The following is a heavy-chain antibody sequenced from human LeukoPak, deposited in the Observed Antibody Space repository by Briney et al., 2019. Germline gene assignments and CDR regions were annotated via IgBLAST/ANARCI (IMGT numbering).Heavy chain of an antibody. CDR1: GGSFSGYY. J-gene: IGHJ6*02. Sequence: SETLSLTCAVYGGSFSGYYWSWIRQPPGKGLEWIGYIYYSGSTYYNPSLKSRVTISVDTSKNQFSLKLSSVTAADTAVYYCAREMVRGVAPYYYGMDVWGQGTTVTVSS. D-gene: IGHD3-10*01. V-gene: IGHV4-30-4*08. CDR3: AREMVRGVAPYYYGMDV. CDR2: IYYSGST.